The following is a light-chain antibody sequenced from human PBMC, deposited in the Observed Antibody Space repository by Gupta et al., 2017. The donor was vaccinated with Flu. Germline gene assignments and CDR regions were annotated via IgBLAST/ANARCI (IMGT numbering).Light chain of an antibody. CDR3: SSYTNTTTVVV. CDR2: EVS. Sequence: QSALTQPASVSGSPGPSIAISCTGTRSDVGTYDYVSWYQQHPGKAPELMIFEVSRRPSGISDRFSGSKSGDTASLTISGLLAEDEAYYYCSSYTNTTTVVVFGGGTKLTVL. V-gene: IGLV2-14*01. J-gene: IGLJ2*01. CDR1: RSDVGTYDY.